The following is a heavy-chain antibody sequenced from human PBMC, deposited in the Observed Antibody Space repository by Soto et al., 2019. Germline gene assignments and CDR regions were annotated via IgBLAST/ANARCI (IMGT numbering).Heavy chain of an antibody. Sequence: EVQLVESGGGLVQPGGSLRLSCAASGCSISRYWMTWVRQAPGKGLEWVADKKQDGSEEYYVDSVKGRFTVSRDNAKNSVYLQLTSLRVEDTALYYCARGGFSYGTGIEHWGQGALVTVSS. V-gene: IGHV3-7*01. CDR1: GCSISRYW. D-gene: IGHD5-18*01. J-gene: IGHJ4*02. CDR3: ARGGFSYGTGIEH. CDR2: KKQDGSEE.